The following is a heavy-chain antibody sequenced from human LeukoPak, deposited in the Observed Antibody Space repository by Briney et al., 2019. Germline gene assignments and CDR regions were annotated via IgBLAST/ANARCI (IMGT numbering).Heavy chain of an antibody. CDR3: ARARWSGYYTEDYYYMDA. Sequence: SVKVSCKASGGTFSNYAISWVRQAPGQGLEWMGGIIPIFGTANYAQKFQGRVTITTDESTSTAYMELSSLRSEDTAVYYCARARWSGYYTEDYYYMDAWGKGTTVTVSS. CDR2: IIPIFGTA. D-gene: IGHD3-3*01. J-gene: IGHJ6*03. V-gene: IGHV1-69*05. CDR1: GGTFSNYA.